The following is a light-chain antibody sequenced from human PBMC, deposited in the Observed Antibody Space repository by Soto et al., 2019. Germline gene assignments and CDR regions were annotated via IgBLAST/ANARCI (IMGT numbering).Light chain of an antibody. J-gene: IGKJ4*01. V-gene: IGKV3-15*01. CDR3: QQYDNYKPLT. CDR1: QIVISN. CDR2: GAS. Sequence: EIVMRQSPATLSLSPGERGTLSFVASQIVISNLALYQQKPGQAPRLLIYGASTRATGIPARFSGSGSGTEFTLTINGLQPDDFATYYCQQYDNYKPLTFGGGTKVDI.